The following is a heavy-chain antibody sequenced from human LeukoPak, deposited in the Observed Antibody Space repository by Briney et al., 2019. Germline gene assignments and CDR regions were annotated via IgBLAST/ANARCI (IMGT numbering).Heavy chain of an antibody. J-gene: IGHJ4*02. D-gene: IGHD2-15*01. CDR3: ASERIVVVVAATLRYYFDY. CDR2: IYTSGST. Sequence: ASETLSLTCTVSGGSISSSSYYWGWIRQPPGKGLEWIGRIYTSGSTNYNPSLKSRVTISVDTSKNQFSLKLSSVTAADTAVYYCASERIVVVVAATLRYYFDYWGQGTLVTVSS. V-gene: IGHV4-61*02. CDR1: GGSISSSSYY.